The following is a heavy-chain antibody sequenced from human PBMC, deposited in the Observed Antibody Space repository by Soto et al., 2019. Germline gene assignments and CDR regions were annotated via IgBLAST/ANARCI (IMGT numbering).Heavy chain of an antibody. Sequence: EVQLLESGGGLVQPGGSLTVSCAASGFTFGAHPMSWVRLAPGKGLEWVSTISGYGGSTYYPDSLEGRFIISRDNSKNTLYLQINTLRAEDTAIYFCAKQRTTVTTSFDYWGQGTLVTVSS. CDR3: AKQRTTVTTSFDY. D-gene: IGHD4-17*01. CDR2: ISGYGGST. CDR1: GFTFGAHP. V-gene: IGHV3-23*01. J-gene: IGHJ4*02.